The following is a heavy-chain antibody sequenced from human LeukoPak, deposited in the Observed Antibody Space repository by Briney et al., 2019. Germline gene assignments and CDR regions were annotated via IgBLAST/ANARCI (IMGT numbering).Heavy chain of an antibody. Sequence: NPGESLKISCKGSGYSFTNYWIDWVRQMPGKGLEWMGIIYPGDSDTRYSPSFQGQVTISADKSISTAYLQWSSLKASDTAIYYCARQGSVPGKLDYWGQGTLVTVSS. CDR2: IYPGDSDT. V-gene: IGHV5-51*01. D-gene: IGHD6-19*01. CDR1: GYSFTNYW. CDR3: ARQGSVPGKLDY. J-gene: IGHJ4*02.